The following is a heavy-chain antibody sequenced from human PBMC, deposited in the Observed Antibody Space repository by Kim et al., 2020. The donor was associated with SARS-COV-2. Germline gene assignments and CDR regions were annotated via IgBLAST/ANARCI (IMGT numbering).Heavy chain of an antibody. D-gene: IGHD4-17*01. V-gene: IGHV3-21*06. CDR1: GFKFSQYT. J-gene: IGHJ6*02. CDR3: SRARLGDYGLWYYGLDV. Sequence: GGSLRLSCAASGFKFSQYTMDWVRQAPGKGLEWVSSISTSSSYIYYADSLKGRFTTSRDNGRNLLYLEMNSLRADDTAVYYCSRARLGDYGLWYYGLDVWGHGTTVTVSS. CDR2: ISTSSSYI.